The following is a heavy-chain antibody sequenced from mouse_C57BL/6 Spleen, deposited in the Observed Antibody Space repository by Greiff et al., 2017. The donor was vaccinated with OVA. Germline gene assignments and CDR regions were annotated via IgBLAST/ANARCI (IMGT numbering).Heavy chain of an antibody. CDR3: ARYGNYVAIDY. CDR1: GFNIKDYY. J-gene: IGHJ4*01. CDR2: IDPEDGET. V-gene: IGHV14-2*01. Sequence: EVKLQESGAELVKPGASVKLSCTASGFNIKDYYMHWVKQRTEQGLEWIGRIDPEDGETEYAPKFQGKATITADTSSNTAYLQLSSLTSEDTAVYYCARYGNYVAIDYWGQGTSVTVSS. D-gene: IGHD2-10*02.